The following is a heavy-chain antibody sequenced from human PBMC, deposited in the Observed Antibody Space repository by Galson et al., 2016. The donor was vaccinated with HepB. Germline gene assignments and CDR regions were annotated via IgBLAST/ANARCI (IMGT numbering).Heavy chain of an antibody. CDR3: AKDTTKGWGSEDY. V-gene: IGHV3-9*01. CDR1: GFTFEDYA. CDR2: VRGDSSSQ. J-gene: IGHJ4*02. Sequence: SLRLSCAASGFTFEDYAMHWVRQVPGKGLEWVSGVRGDSSSQAYGDSVKGRFTISRDNAKNSLYLHMNSLRVEDTAMYFCAKDTTKGWGSEDYWGQGTLVTVSS. D-gene: IGHD3-16*01.